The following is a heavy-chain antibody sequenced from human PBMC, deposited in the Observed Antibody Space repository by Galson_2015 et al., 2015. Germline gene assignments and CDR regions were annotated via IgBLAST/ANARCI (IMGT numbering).Heavy chain of an antibody. CDR1: GFTFSSYA. D-gene: IGHD2-2*02. J-gene: IGHJ5*02. Sequence: SLRLSCAASGFTFSSYAMHWVRQAPGKGLEWVAVISYDGSNKYYADSVKGRFTISRDNSKNTLYLQMNSLRAEDTAVYYCARDRGYCSSTSCYTGGNWFDPWGQGTRVTVSS. V-gene: IGHV3-30-3*01. CDR3: ARDRGYCSSTSCYTGGNWFDP. CDR2: ISYDGSNK.